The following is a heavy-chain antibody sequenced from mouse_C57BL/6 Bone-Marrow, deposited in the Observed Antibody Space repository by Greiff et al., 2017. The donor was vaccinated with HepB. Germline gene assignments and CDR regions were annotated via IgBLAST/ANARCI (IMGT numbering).Heavy chain of an antibody. Sequence: QVQLQQSGAELVRPGASVTLSCKASGYTFTDYEMHWVKQTPVHGLEWIGAIDPETGGTAYNQKFKSKAILTADKSSSTAYMELRSLTSEDSAVYYCTSQRGYYVSFDYWGQGTTLTVSS. J-gene: IGHJ2*01. D-gene: IGHD2-3*01. CDR1: GYTFTDYE. CDR3: TSQRGYYVSFDY. CDR2: IDPETGGT. V-gene: IGHV1-15*01.